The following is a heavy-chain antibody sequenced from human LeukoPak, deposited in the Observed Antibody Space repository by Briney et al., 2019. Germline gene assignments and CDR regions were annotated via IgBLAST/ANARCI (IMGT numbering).Heavy chain of an antibody. CDR1: GFIFRNYG. V-gene: IGHV3-30*18. Sequence: GGSLRLSCAGSGFIFRNYGMHWVRQAPGQGLQWVAVISDGGTHLYYADSVKGRFTISRDNSESTMYLQMNSLRAEDTAVYYCAKNTGAIDYWGQGTLVTVSS. J-gene: IGHJ4*02. D-gene: IGHD7-27*01. CDR2: ISDGGTHL. CDR3: AKNTGAIDY.